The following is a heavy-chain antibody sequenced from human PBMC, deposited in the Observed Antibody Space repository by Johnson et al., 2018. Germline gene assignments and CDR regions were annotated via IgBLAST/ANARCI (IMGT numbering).Heavy chain of an antibody. CDR3: ARDIWSGYYVYYYYGMDV. CDR2: IKQDGSEK. J-gene: IGHJ6*02. Sequence: VQLVETGGGLVQPGGSXRLSCAASGFSFNSFWMSWVRQAPGKGLEWVANIKQDGSEKYYVDSVKGRFTISRDNAKNSLYLQMNSLRAEDTAMYYCARDIWSGYYVYYYYGMDVWGQGTTVTVSS. CDR1: GFSFNSFW. V-gene: IGHV3-7*01. D-gene: IGHD3-3*01.